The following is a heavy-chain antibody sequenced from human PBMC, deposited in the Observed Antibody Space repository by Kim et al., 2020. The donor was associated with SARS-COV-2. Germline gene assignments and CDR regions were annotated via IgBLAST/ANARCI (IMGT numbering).Heavy chain of an antibody. J-gene: IGHJ6*02. CDR2: INQHGSEK. CDR1: GFSFSNHW. Sequence: GGSLRLSCAASGFSFSNHWMTWVRQAPGRGPEWVANINQHGSEKYYVASVGGRFTISRDDAKNSLYLQMNSLIAEDTATYYCARNNAMDVWGQGTTVTVSS. CDR3: ARNNAMDV. V-gene: IGHV3-7*03.